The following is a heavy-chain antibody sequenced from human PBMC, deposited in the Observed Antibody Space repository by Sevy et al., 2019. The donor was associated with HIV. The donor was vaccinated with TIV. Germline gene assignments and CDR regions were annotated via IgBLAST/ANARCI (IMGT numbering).Heavy chain of an antibody. CDR2: ISGSGANT. Sequence: GGSLRLSCAASGLTFSSYAMSWVRQAPGKGLEWVSAISGSGANTYYADSVKGRFTISRDNSKNKLYLQMNSLRAEDTALYSCAKDRGGSYPNDAFDIWGQGTMVTVSS. CDR3: AKDRGGSYPNDAFDI. V-gene: IGHV3-23*01. J-gene: IGHJ3*02. D-gene: IGHD1-26*01. CDR1: GLTFSSYA.